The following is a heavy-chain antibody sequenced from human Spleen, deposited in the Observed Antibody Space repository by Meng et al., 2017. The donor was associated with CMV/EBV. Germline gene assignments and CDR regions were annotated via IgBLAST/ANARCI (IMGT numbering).Heavy chain of an antibody. CDR3: ARDQTGY. V-gene: IGHV3-30*02. Sequence: GESLKISCATSGFTFKNYDMNWVRQAPGKGLEWVAFIRYDGSNEYYADSVKGRLTISRDNSKSTLFLQMNSLRPEDTAVYYCARDQTGYWGQGTLVTVSS. J-gene: IGHJ4*02. CDR1: GFTFKNYD. CDR2: IRYDGSNE.